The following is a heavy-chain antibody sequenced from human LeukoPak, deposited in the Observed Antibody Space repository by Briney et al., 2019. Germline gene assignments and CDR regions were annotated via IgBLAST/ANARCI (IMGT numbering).Heavy chain of an antibody. Sequence: GGSLRLSCAASGFTVSNSYMNWVRQAPGKGLEWVSVIYSGGNTYYADSVRGRFIISRDNSENTVYLQMNSLRAEDTAVYFCARPPGLAGHYSYYYGVDVWGQGTTVTVSS. D-gene: IGHD6-19*01. CDR1: GFTVSNSY. V-gene: IGHV3-66*04. J-gene: IGHJ6*02. CDR2: IYSGGNT. CDR3: ARPPGLAGHYSYYYGVDV.